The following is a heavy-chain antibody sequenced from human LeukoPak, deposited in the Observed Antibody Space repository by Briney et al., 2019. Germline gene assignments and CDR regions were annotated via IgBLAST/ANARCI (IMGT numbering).Heavy chain of an antibody. Sequence: GGSLRLPCAASGFTFSSYSMNWVRQAPGKGLEWVSSISSSSSYIYYADSVKGRFTISRDNAKNSLYLQMNSLRAEDTAVYYCARGLTIFGVVITYFDYWGQGTLVTVSS. D-gene: IGHD3-3*01. CDR1: GFTFSSYS. V-gene: IGHV3-21*01. CDR3: ARGLTIFGVVITYFDY. J-gene: IGHJ4*02. CDR2: ISSSSSYI.